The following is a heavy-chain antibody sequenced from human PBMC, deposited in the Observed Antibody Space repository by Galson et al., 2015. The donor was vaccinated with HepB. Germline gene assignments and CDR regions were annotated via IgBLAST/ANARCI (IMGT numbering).Heavy chain of an antibody. J-gene: IGHJ4*02. CDR2: ISYDGSNK. D-gene: IGHD2-2*02. CDR1: GFTFCSYG. Sequence: LRLSCAASGFTFCSYGMHWVRQAPGKGLEWVAVISYDGSNKYYADSVKGRFTISRDNSKNTLYLQMNSLRAEDTAVYYCAKDGSVVVVPAAIGYWGQGTLVTVSS. V-gene: IGHV3-30*18. CDR3: AKDGSVVVVPAAIGY.